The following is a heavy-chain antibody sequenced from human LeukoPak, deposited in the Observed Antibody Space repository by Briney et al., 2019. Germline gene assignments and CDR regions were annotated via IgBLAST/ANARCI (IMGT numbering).Heavy chain of an antibody. J-gene: IGHJ4*02. V-gene: IGHV1-18*01. D-gene: IGHD3-22*01. Sequence: GASVKVSCKASGYTFTSYGISWVRQAPGQGLEWMGWISAYNGNTNYAQKFQGRVTMTTDTSTSTAYMELRSLRSDDTAVYYCARAGVQLWFQEPAYDSSGDPFDYWGQGTLVTVSS. CDR3: ARAGVQLWFQEPAYDSSGDPFDY. CDR2: ISAYNGNT. CDR1: GYTFTSYG.